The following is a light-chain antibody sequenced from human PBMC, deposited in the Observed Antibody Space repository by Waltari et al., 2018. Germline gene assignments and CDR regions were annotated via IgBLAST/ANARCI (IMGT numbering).Light chain of an antibody. Sequence: DTVMTQSPATLSVSPGEGATLSCRASQTTYTNLAWYQQKPGQVPRLLIYGSSTRATGIPARFSGSGSGTEFTLTISSLQSEDFAVYYCQQYSRWPLTFGGGTKVDIK. J-gene: IGKJ4*01. CDR1: QTTYTN. CDR3: QQYSRWPLT. CDR2: GSS. V-gene: IGKV3-15*01.